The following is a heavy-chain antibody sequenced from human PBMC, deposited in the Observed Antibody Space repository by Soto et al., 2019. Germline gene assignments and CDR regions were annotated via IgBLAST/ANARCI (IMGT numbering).Heavy chain of an antibody. CDR3: ARSGYSYGPNPLLY. V-gene: IGHV4-31*03. J-gene: IGHJ4*02. D-gene: IGHD5-18*01. CDR2: IYYSGST. CDR1: GGSISSGGYY. Sequence: VQLQESGPGLVKPSQTLSLTCTVSGGSISSGGYYWSWIRQHPGKGLEWIGYIYYSGSTYYNPSLKRRVTISVDTSKNQFSLKLSSVTAADTAVYYCARSGYSYGPNPLLYWGQGTLVTVSS.